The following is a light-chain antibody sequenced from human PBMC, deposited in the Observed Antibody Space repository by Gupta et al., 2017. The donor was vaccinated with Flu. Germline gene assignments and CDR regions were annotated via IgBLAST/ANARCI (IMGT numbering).Light chain of an antibody. Sequence: SSELTQPHPASVATAQMARIPCGGNNIGSKAVNWHQQKPAQDPVLVIYNDSKRHSGSPQRVSASNTGNTATLTITMMEAGEEADYYCQVLDSSSDNHGVFGGGTKLTVL. J-gene: IGLJ2*01. CDR3: QVLDSSSDNHGV. V-gene: IGLV3-12*02. CDR1: NIGSKA. CDR2: NDS.